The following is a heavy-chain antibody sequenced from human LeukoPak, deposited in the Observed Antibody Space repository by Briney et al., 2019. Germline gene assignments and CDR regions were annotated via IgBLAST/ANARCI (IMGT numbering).Heavy chain of an antibody. J-gene: IGHJ5*02. CDR1: GGSFSGYY. V-gene: IGHV4-34*01. CDR2: INHSGST. CDR3: ARGANYDFWSAYNWSAP. Sequence: SETLSLTCAVYGGSFSGYYWSWIRQPPGKGLEWIGEINHSGSTNYNPSLKSRVTISVDTSKNQFSLKLSSVTAADTAVYYCARGANYDFWSAYNWSAPGGKETLVTVSS. D-gene: IGHD3-3*01.